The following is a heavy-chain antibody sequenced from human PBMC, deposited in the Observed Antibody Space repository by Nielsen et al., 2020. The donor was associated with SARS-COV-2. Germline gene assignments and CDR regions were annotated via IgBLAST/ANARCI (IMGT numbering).Heavy chain of an antibody. CDR1: GGSISSGSYY. CDR2: IYTSGSN. J-gene: IGHJ5*02. Sequence: SETLSLTCTVSGGSISSGSYYWSWIRQPAGKGLEWIGRIYTSGSNNYNPYLKSRVTISVDKSKNQFSLKLSSVTAADTAVYYCARERPLTTVTWWFDPWGQGTLFTVSS. V-gene: IGHV4-61*02. CDR3: ARERPLTTVTWWFDP. D-gene: IGHD4-17*01.